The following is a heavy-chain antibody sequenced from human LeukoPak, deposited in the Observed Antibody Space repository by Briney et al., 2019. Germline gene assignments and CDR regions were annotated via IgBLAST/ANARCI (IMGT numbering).Heavy chain of an antibody. V-gene: IGHV3-33*01. CDR3: VRDKGSSWGEKYYFDY. CDR2: MWYDGINE. J-gene: IGHJ4*02. Sequence: GGSLRLSCAASGFTFSSSGMHWVRQAPGKGLEWVALMWYDGINEYYADSVKGRFSISRDDSKNTLYLQMNSLRAEDTAVYYCVRDKGSSWGEKYYFDYWGQGTLVTVSS. CDR1: GFTFSSSG. D-gene: IGHD6-13*01.